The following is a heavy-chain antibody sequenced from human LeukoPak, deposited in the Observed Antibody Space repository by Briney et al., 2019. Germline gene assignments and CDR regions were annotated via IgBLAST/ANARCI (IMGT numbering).Heavy chain of an antibody. CDR3: AKDDSNYSFNFDY. CDR2: ISGSGGST. J-gene: IGHJ4*02. Sequence: GGSLRLSCAASGFTFSSYAMSWVRLAPGKGLEWVSAISGSGGSTYYADSVKGRFTISRDNSKNTLYLQMNSLRAEDTAVYYCAKDDSNYSFNFDYWGQGTLVTVSS. V-gene: IGHV3-23*01. D-gene: IGHD4-11*01. CDR1: GFTFSSYA.